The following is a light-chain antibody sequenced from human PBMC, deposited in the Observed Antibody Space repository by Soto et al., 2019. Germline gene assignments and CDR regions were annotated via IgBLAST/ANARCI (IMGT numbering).Light chain of an antibody. V-gene: IGLV6-57*04. CDR2: EDN. J-gene: IGLJ2*01. CDR3: QSYDSRDVV. CDR1: GGNIASNY. Sequence: NFMLTQPHSVSESPGKTLPLSCTRSGGNIASNYVQWHQQRPGSAPMTVIYEDNQRPSGVPDRFSGSIDSSSNSASLTISGLKPEDEAHYFCQSYDSRDVVVGGGTKLTVL.